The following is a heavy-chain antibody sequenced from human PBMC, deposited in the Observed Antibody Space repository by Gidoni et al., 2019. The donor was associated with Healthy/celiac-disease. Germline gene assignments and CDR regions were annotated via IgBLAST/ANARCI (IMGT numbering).Heavy chain of an antibody. Sequence: QVQLQESGPGLVKPSETLSLTCTVSGGSISCYYWSWIRQPPGKGLEWIGYIYYSGSTNYNPSLKSRVTISVDTSKNQFSLKLSSVTAADTAVYYCAAYSSGWPYYFDYWGQGTLVTVSS. D-gene: IGHD6-19*01. J-gene: IGHJ4*02. V-gene: IGHV4-59*08. CDR2: IYYSGST. CDR1: GGSISCYY. CDR3: AAYSSGWPYYFDY.